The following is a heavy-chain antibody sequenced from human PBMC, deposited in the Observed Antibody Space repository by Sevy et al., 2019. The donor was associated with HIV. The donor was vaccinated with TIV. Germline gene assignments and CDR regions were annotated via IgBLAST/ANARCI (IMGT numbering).Heavy chain of an antibody. CDR2: ISYDGSNK. Sequence: GGSLRLSCAASGFIFRNYAMHWVRQAPGKGLEWVAIISYDGSNKHYADSVKGRFTISRDNSKNTLNLQMNSLRPNDTALYYCARGNSPSVTTAPMYYYYGLDVWGQWTAVTVSS. CDR3: ARGNSPSVTTAPMYYYYGLDV. J-gene: IGHJ6*02. V-gene: IGHV3-30-3*01. CDR1: GFIFRNYA. D-gene: IGHD4-17*01.